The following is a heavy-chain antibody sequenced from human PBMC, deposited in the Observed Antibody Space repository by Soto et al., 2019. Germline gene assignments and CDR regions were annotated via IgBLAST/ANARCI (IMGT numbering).Heavy chain of an antibody. CDR3: ARATGHIVATVYYFDY. CDR2: IYYSGST. CDR1: GGSISSGGYY. J-gene: IGHJ4*02. V-gene: IGHV4-31*03. D-gene: IGHD5-12*01. Sequence: LSLTCTVSGGSISSGGYYWSWIRQHPGKGLEWIGYIYYSGSTYYNPSLKSRVTISVDTSKNQFSLKLSSVTAADTAVYYCARATGHIVATVYYFDYWGPGTLVTVSS.